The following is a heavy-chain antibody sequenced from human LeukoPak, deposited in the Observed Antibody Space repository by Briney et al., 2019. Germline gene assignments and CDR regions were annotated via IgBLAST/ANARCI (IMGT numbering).Heavy chain of an antibody. CDR3: ARGGISWYRNWLDP. J-gene: IGHJ5*02. CDR2: VYYSGST. CDR1: GGSISSYY. D-gene: IGHD6-13*01. V-gene: IGHV4-59*01. Sequence: SETLSLTCTVSGGSISSYYWSWIRQAPGKGLEWIGYVYYSGSTNYNPPLKSRVTISVDTSKNQFSLKLSSVTAADTAVYYCARGGISWYRNWLDPWGEGTLVTVSS.